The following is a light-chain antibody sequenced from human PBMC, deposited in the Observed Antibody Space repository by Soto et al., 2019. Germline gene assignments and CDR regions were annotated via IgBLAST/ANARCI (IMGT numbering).Light chain of an antibody. V-gene: IGKV1-5*01. CDR3: QQYNSYPWT. CDR1: HTIISY. Sequence: DFPLTQSPATLSSSQGARATLTCSASHTIISYLAWYQQKPGQAPKLLIYDASSLDGGVPSRFSGSGSGTEFTLTISSLQPDDFATYYCQQYNSYPWTFGQGTKVDIK. CDR2: DAS. J-gene: IGKJ1*01.